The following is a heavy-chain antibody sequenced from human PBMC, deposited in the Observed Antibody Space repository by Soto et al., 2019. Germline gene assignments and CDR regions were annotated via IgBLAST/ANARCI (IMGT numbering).Heavy chain of an antibody. Sequence: SGGSLRLSCAASGFTFSTYWMNWVRQAPGKGLEWVANIKQDGSEKYYGDSVKGRFTISRDNAKNSLYLQLNSLRAEDTAVYYCARGTPRGYSYDWGQGTLVTVSS. D-gene: IGHD5-18*01. V-gene: IGHV3-7*01. CDR2: IKQDGSEK. J-gene: IGHJ4*02. CDR1: GFTFSTYW. CDR3: ARGTPRGYSYD.